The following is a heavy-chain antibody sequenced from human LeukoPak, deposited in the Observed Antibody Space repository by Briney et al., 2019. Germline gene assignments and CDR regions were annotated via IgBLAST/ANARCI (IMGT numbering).Heavy chain of an antibody. CDR3: AREGYSSSLLEL. D-gene: IGHD6-6*01. J-gene: IGHJ4*02. V-gene: IGHV4-4*07. CDR2: INTSGSG. CDR1: GGSISNYY. Sequence: SETLSLTCTVSGGSISNYYWSWIRQPAGKGLEWIGRINTSGSGNYNPSLKSRVTMSVDTSKNQFSLNLSSMTAADTAVYYCAREGYSSSLLELWGQGTLVTVSS.